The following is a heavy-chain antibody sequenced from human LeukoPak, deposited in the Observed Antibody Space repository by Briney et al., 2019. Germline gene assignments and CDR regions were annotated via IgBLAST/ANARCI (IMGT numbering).Heavy chain of an antibody. V-gene: IGHV1-69*13. CDR2: IIPIFGTA. J-gene: IGHJ4*02. CDR3: ARSGIDYDSSGYYYVDYFDY. D-gene: IGHD3-22*01. CDR1: GGTFSSYA. Sequence: SVKVSCKASGGTFSSYAISWVRQAPGQGLEWMGGIIPIFGTANYAQKFQGRVTITADESTSTAYMELSSLRSEDTAVYYCARSGIDYDSSGYYYVDYFDYWGQGTLVTVSS.